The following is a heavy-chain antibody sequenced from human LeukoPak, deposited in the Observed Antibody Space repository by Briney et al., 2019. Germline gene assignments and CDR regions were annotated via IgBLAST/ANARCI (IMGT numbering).Heavy chain of an antibody. J-gene: IGHJ3*02. CDR2: IYYSGST. CDR1: GGSISSYY. D-gene: IGHD6-13*01. V-gene: IGHV4-59*08. CDR3: ARQEAAYDAFDI. Sequence: SETLSLTCTVSGGSISSYYWSWIRQPPEKGLEWIGYIYYSGSTNYNPSLKSRVTISVDTSKNQFSLKLSSVTAADTAVYYCARQEAAYDAFDIWGQGTMVTVSS.